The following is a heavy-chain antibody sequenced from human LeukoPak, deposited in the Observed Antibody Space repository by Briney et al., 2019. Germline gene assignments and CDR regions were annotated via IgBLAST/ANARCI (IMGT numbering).Heavy chain of an antibody. CDR1: GFTFSSYW. D-gene: IGHD3-16*01. J-gene: IGHJ3*01. Sequence: GGSLRLSCAASGFTFSSYWMHWVRQGPGKGLVWVSRISSDGRTTSYADSVKGRFTISRDNAKNTLYLQMNSLRVEDTAVYYCARDALAMNGFDFWGQGTMVTVAS. CDR2: ISSDGRTT. V-gene: IGHV3-74*01. CDR3: ARDALAMNGFDF.